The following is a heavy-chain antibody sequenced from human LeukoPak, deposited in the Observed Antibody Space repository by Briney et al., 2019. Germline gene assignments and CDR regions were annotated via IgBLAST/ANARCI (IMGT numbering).Heavy chain of an antibody. CDR2: IHHSGAT. D-gene: IGHD3/OR15-3a*01. J-gene: IGHJ3*02. CDR1: GHSIINSYY. CDR3: ARLGLEHGVDAFDI. Sequence: PSETLSLTCSVSGHSIINSYYWGWIRQPPGKGLEWIGSIHHSGATYYNPSLKSRVTISVDTSKNQFSLKLSSVTAADTAVYYCARLGLEHGVDAFDIWGQGTMVTVSS. V-gene: IGHV4-38-2*02.